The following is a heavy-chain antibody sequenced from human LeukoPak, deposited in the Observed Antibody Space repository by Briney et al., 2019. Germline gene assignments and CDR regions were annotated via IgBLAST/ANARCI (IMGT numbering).Heavy chain of an antibody. J-gene: IGHJ5*02. CDR3: ARHTIFCSFINCSPFDP. CDR1: GGSINALYY. CDR2: VSHDGIT. D-gene: IGHD3-3*01. Sequence: SETLSLTCTVSGGSINALYYWAWIRQTPEQQLEWMGTVSHDGITNYSPSLGGRVSLSADTSKNAFFMEVHSVTAADSAIYYCARHTIFCSFINCSPFDPWGQGTLVTVSS. V-gene: IGHV4-39*01.